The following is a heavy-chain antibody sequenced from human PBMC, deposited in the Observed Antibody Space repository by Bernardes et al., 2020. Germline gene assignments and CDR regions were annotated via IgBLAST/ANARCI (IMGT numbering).Heavy chain of an antibody. Sequence: SETLSLTCDVSGYSINSRYYWGWIRRSPGEGLQRFWSIYHSGTTYYSPSLKSRVTLSVDTSKNQFSLGVNSVTGADTAIYYCARSDLTHGTHSWGQGTLVIVSA. V-gene: IGHV4-38-2*01. CDR1: GYSINSRYY. CDR2: IYHSGTT. CDR3: ARSDLTHGTHS. J-gene: IGHJ4*02.